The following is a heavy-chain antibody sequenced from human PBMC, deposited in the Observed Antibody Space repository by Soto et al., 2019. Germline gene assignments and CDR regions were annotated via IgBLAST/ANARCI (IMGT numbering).Heavy chain of an antibody. J-gene: IGHJ6*02. CDR1: GYTFSNYD. CDR3: AREGEMPYYYYGLDV. V-gene: IGHV1-8*01. D-gene: IGHD3-16*01. CDR2: MNPKSGYT. Sequence: ASVKVSCNTSGYTFSNYDINWVRQAAGQGLEWMGWMNPKSGYTGSARNFQGRVTMTRDTSMTTAYMELSSLRSEDTAMYYCAREGEMPYYYYGLDVWGQGTTVTVSS.